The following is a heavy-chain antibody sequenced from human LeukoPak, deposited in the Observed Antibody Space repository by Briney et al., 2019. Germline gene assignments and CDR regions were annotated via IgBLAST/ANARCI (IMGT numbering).Heavy chain of an antibody. CDR1: GITLSNYG. D-gene: IGHD3/OR15-3a*01. V-gene: IGHV3-23*01. CDR2: ISDSGGST. CDR3: AKRGLVIRVILVGFHKAAYYFES. J-gene: IGHJ4*02. Sequence: GGSLRLSCAVSGITLSNYGMSWVRQAPGKGLEWVAGISDSGGSTNYADSVKGRFTISRDNPKNTLYLQMNSLRAEDTAVYFCAKRGLVIRVILVGFHKAAYYFESWGQGALVTVSS.